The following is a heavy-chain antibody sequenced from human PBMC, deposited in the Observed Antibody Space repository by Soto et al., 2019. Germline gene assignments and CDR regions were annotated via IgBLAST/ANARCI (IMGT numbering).Heavy chain of an antibody. CDR2: IYYSGNT. CDR1: SGSISSYY. Sequence: SETLSLTCTVSSGSISSYYWNWIRQPPGKGLEWIGSIYYSGNTNYSPSLKSRVTISVDTSKNQFSLKLNSMTAADTAVYYCARHNYGSGSTYFDYWGQGTLVTVSS. D-gene: IGHD3-10*01. CDR3: ARHNYGSGSTYFDY. J-gene: IGHJ4*02. V-gene: IGHV4-59*08.